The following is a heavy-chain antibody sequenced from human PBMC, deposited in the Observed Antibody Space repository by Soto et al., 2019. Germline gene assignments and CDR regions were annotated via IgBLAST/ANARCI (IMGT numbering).Heavy chain of an antibody. J-gene: IGHJ4*02. Sequence: SETLSLTCTVSGGSISSSSYYWGWIRQPPGKGLEWIGSIYYSGSTYYNPSLKSRVTISVDTSKNQFSLKLSSVTAADTAVYYCARLGVDYYDSSGYSDYWGQGTLVTVSS. V-gene: IGHV4-39*01. CDR2: IYYSGST. D-gene: IGHD3-22*01. CDR3: ARLGVDYYDSSGYSDY. CDR1: GGSISSSSYY.